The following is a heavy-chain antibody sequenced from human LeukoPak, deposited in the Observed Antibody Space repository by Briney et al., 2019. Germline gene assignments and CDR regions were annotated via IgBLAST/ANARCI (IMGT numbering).Heavy chain of an antibody. CDR2: IYHTGDT. J-gene: IGHJ5*02. CDR1: GGSVSSGDYC. Sequence: SQTLSLTCTVSGGSVSSGDYCWTWIRQPPGKGPEWIGYIYHTGDTYYNPSLKSRATISVDTAKNQFSLRLSFVTATDTAVYFCAGDQGDYGDYGWFDAWGQGIQVTVSS. V-gene: IGHV4-30-4*01. D-gene: IGHD4-17*01. CDR3: AGDQGDYGDYGWFDA.